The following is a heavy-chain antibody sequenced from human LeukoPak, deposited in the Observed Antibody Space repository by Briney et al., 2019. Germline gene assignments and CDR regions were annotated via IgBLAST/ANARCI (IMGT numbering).Heavy chain of an antibody. CDR2: IIPIFGTA. CDR1: GGTFSSYA. J-gene: IGHJ4*02. V-gene: IGHV1-69*13. CDR3: AREDTATFDY. D-gene: IGHD5-18*01. Sequence: ASVKVSCKASGGTFSSYAISWVRQAPGQGLEWMGGIIPIFGTANYAQKFQSRVTITADESTSTAYMELSSLRSEDTAVYYCAREDTATFDYWGQGTLVTVSS.